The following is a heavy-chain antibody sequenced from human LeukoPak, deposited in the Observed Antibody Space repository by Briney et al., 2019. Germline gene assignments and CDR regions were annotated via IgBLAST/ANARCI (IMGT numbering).Heavy chain of an antibody. CDR1: GSSISSSNYY. D-gene: IGHD7-27*01. Sequence: SETLSLTCTVSGSSISSSNYYWGWIRQPPGKGLEWIGNIYYSGRTYYNPSLKSRVTISVDTSKNQFSLRLSSVTAADTAVYYCATHPTGDLPFDYWGQGTLVTVSS. J-gene: IGHJ4*02. CDR3: ATHPTGDLPFDY. V-gene: IGHV4-39*01. CDR2: IYYSGRT.